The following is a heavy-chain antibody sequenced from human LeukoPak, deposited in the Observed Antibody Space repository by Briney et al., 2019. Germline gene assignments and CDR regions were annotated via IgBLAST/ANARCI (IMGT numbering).Heavy chain of an antibody. Sequence: PSETLSLTCAVYGGSFSGYYWSWIRQPPGKGLEWIGEINHSGSTNYNPSLKSRVTISVDTSKNQFSLKLSSVTAADTAVYYCARGEIAAAGSEAYYYYGMDVWGQGTTVTVSS. CDR1: GGSFSGYY. CDR3: ARGEIAAAGSEAYYYYGMDV. CDR2: INHSGST. V-gene: IGHV4-34*01. J-gene: IGHJ6*02. D-gene: IGHD6-13*01.